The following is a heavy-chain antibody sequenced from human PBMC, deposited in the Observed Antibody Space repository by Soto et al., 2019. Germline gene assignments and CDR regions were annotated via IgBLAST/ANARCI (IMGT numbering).Heavy chain of an antibody. CDR2: VFHSGST. D-gene: IGHD6-19*01. Sequence: PSETLSLTCAVSGGSISSGDWWSWVRQPPGKGLEWIGEVFHSGSTNYNPSLKSRVTISVDKSKNQLSLEVNSVTAADTAVYYCARASYSGGWYVDYWGQGTLVTVSS. CDR3: ARASYSGGWYVDY. CDR1: GGSISSGDW. J-gene: IGHJ4*02. V-gene: IGHV4-4*02.